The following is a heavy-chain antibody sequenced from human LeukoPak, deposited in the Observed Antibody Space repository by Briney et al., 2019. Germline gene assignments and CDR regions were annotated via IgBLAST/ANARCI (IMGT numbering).Heavy chain of an antibody. CDR3: ARGRSRVFGDYTGNYYYYGMDV. J-gene: IGHJ6*02. V-gene: IGHV1-69*13. Sequence: SVKVSCKASGGTLSSYAISWVRQAPGQGLEWMGGIIPIFGTANYAQKFQGRVTITADESTSTAYMELRSLRSEDTAVYYCARGRSRVFGDYTGNYYYYGMDVWGQGTTVTVSS. CDR1: GGTLSSYA. D-gene: IGHD4-17*01. CDR2: IIPIFGTA.